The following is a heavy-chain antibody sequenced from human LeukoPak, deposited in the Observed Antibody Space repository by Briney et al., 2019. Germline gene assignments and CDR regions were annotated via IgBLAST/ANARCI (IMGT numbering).Heavy chain of an antibody. D-gene: IGHD3-3*01. CDR1: GFTFSSYS. J-gene: IGHJ4*02. CDR2: ISSSSSTI. CDR3: ARDSEDDFWSGYLFDY. V-gene: IGHV3-48*01. Sequence: GGSLRLSCAAPGFTFSSYSMNWVRQAPGKGLEWVSYISSSSSTIYYADSVKGRFTISRDNAKNSLYLQMNSLRAEDTAVYYCARDSEDDFWSGYLFDYRRQGTLVTVSS.